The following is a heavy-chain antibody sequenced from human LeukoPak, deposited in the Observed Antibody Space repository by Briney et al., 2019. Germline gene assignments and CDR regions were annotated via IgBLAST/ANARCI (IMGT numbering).Heavy chain of an antibody. CDR2: ISTNGGRT. CDR1: GFTFSSYA. V-gene: IGHV3-64D*08. Sequence: GGSLRLSCSTSGFTFSSYAMHWVRQAPGKRPQYVSDISTNGGRTYYADSVRGRFTISRDNSNTLYLQMSSLRVEDTAVYYCPLPTLGYWGQGILVTVSS. J-gene: IGHJ4*02. CDR3: PLPTLGY. D-gene: IGHD2-15*01.